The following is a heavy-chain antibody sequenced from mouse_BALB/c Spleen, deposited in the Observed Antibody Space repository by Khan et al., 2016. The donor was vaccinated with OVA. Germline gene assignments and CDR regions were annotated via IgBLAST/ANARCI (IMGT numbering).Heavy chain of an antibody. Sequence: QVQLQQSGPELVRPGVSVKISCKGSGYTFTDYAMHWVMQSHAKSLEWIGLISTYYGNTNYNQKFKGKATMTVDKSSSTAYMELAGLTSEDSAIYYCARTYYNSLAYWGRGTLVTVAA. CDR2: ISTYYGNT. J-gene: IGHJ3*01. CDR1: GYTFTDYA. V-gene: IGHV1S137*01. D-gene: IGHD1-3*01. CDR3: ARTYYNSLAY.